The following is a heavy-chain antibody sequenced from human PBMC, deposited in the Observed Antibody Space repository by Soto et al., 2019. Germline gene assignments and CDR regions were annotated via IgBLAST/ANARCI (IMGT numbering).Heavy chain of an antibody. CDR3: AKRGGVVGGSEHPFFEY. V-gene: IGHV3-30*18. J-gene: IGHJ4*02. CDR1: GFIFSHYG. CDR2: ISFDGKNR. Sequence: QVQLVESGGGVVQPGKSLRLSCAASGFIFSHYGMHWVRQAPGKGLEWVALISFDGKNRNYADSVKGRFTIYRDNPKNTLYLEMNSLRPEDTAFYYCAKRGGVVGGSEHPFFEYWGQGTLVTVSS. D-gene: IGHD2-15*01.